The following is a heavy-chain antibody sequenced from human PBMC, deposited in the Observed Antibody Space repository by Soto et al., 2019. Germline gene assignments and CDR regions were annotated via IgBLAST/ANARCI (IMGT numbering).Heavy chain of an antibody. J-gene: IGHJ4*02. D-gene: IGHD4-17*01. CDR2: LSPDGRST. CDR3: ARPLTNYGDFVGTFDY. CDR1: GFTFSDYW. Sequence: EVQLVESGGGLVQPGGPLRLSCAASGFTFSDYWMHWLRQAPGKGLVWVSRLSPDGRSTSYADSVKGRFTISRDNAKNTLYLQMNSLRAEDTAVYYCARPLTNYGDFVGTFDYWGQGALVTVSS. V-gene: IGHV3-74*01.